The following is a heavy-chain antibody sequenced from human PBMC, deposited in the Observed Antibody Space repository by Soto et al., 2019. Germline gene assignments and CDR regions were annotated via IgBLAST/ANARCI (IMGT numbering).Heavy chain of an antibody. Sequence: QVQLVQSGAEVKNPGASVKLSCKASGYIFTNYYIHWLRQDPGQGLEWMAIINPNGGSTNYAQEFQGRVTLARDTFTNTVYMELSSLRSEDTAIYYCARDLTSGDYWGQGTLVTVSS. J-gene: IGHJ4*02. CDR2: INPNGGST. CDR1: GYIFTNYY. CDR3: ARDLTSGDY. D-gene: IGHD7-27*01. V-gene: IGHV1-46*01.